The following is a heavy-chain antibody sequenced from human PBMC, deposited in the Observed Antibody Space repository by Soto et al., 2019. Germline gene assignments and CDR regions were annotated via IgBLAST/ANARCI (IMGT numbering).Heavy chain of an antibody. CDR2: IKQDGSEI. CDR1: GFTFSGYW. CDR3: ARVRGSRGWCLQH. Sequence: QPGGSLRLSCAASGFTFSGYWMSWVRQAPGKGLEWVANIKQDGSEIYYVDSVKGRFTISRDNAKNSLYLQMNSLRAEDTAVYYCARVRGSRGWCLQHWGQGTLVTVSS. V-gene: IGHV3-7*03. D-gene: IGHD6-19*01. J-gene: IGHJ1*01.